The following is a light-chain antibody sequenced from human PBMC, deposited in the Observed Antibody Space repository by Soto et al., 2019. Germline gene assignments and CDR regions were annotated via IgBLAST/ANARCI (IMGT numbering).Light chain of an antibody. Sequence: DIQMTQSPSTLSASIGDRVTMTCRASQSISDWLAWYQQKPGKAPKLLIYRASNLESGVPSRFSGSGSGTEFTLTISSLQPDDFATYYCQQYNGYSRAFGQGTKVELK. CDR1: QSISDW. CDR3: QQYNGYSRA. CDR2: RAS. V-gene: IGKV1-5*03. J-gene: IGKJ1*01.